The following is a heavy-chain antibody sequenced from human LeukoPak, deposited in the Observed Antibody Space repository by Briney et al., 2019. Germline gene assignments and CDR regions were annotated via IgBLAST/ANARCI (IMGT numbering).Heavy chain of an antibody. J-gene: IGHJ6*02. V-gene: IGHV3-21*01. CDR1: GFTFSSYS. CDR3: ARVSPYSSSFSYYGMDV. D-gene: IGHD6-6*01. CDR2: ISSSSSYI. Sequence: PGGSLRLSCAASGFTFSSYSMNWVRQAPGKGLEWVSSISSSSSYIYYADSVKGRFTISRDNAKNSLYLQMNSLRAEDTAVYYCARVSPYSSSFSYYGMDVWGQGTTVTVSS.